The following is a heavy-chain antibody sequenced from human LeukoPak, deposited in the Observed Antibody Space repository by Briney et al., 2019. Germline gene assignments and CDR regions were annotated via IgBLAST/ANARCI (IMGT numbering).Heavy chain of an antibody. J-gene: IGHJ4*02. CDR2: ISGSGGST. CDR1: GFTFSSYA. V-gene: IGHV3-23*01. CDR3: AKAPLSGDPWGLLPTTPNPPDY. D-gene: IGHD1-26*01. Sequence: PGGSLRLSCAASGFTFSSYAMSWVRQAPGKGLEWVSAISGSGGSTYYADSVKGRFTISRDNSKNTLYLQMNSLRAEDTAVYYCAKAPLSGDPWGLLPTTPNPPDYWGQGTLVTVSS.